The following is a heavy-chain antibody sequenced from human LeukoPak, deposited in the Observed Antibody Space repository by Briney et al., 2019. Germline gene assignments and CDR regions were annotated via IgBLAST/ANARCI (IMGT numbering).Heavy chain of an antibody. CDR3: ASSTAYGGSSGD. D-gene: IGHD1-26*01. J-gene: IGHJ4*02. V-gene: IGHV3-7*02. Sequence: TGGSLRLSCAASGFTFSSNWMSWVRQAPGKGLEWVANIKQDGSEKYYVDSVKGRFTISRDNAKNSLYLQMNSLRAEDTAVYYCASSTAYGGSSGDWGQGTLVTVSS. CDR2: IKQDGSEK. CDR1: GFTFSSNW.